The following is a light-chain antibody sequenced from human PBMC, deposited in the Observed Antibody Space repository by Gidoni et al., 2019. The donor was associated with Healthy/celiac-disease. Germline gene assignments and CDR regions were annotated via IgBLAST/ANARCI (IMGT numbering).Light chain of an antibody. V-gene: IGKV1-5*03. CDR2: KAS. Sequence: DIQMTQSPSTLSASVGDRVTITCRASQSISSWFAWYQQKPGKAPKLLIYKASSLESGVPSRFSGSGAGTEFTLTISSLQPDDFATYYCQQYNSYSWTFGQXTKVEIK. CDR1: QSISSW. J-gene: IGKJ1*01. CDR3: QQYNSYSWT.